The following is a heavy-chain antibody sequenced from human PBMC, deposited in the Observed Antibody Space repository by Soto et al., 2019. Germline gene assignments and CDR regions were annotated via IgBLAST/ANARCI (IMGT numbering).Heavy chain of an antibody. CDR1: GGSIISSNW. CDR2: INHSGST. J-gene: IGHJ6*03. CDR3: ARGLSPRLGYYYYYMDV. V-gene: IGHV4-4*02. D-gene: IGHD3-16*01. Sequence: SETLSLTCAVSGGSIISSNWWSLVRQPPGKGLEWIGEINHSGSTNYNPSLKSRVTISVDTSKNQFSLKLSSVTAADTAVYYCARGLSPRLGYYYYYMDVWGKGTTVTVSS.